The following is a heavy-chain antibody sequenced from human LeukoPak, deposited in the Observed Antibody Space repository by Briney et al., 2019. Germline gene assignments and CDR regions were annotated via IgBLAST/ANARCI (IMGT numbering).Heavy chain of an antibody. V-gene: IGHV1-2*02. Sequence: GASVKVSCKASGYTFTAYNIHWVRQAPGQGLEWVGWMQPSSGATNYARKFQGRVAMTGDTSISTAYMELSRLTSDDTAFYYCASGRGRSWFDPWGRGTLVTVSS. CDR1: GYTFTAYN. D-gene: IGHD1-26*01. CDR2: MQPSSGAT. CDR3: ASGRGRSWFDP. J-gene: IGHJ5*02.